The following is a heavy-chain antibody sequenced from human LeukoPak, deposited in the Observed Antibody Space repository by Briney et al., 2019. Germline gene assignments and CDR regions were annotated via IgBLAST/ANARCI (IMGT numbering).Heavy chain of an antibody. J-gene: IGHJ4*02. Sequence: GGSLRLSCAASGFSFSSYWMSWVRQAPGKGLEWVANIKQDGSEKYYVDAVKGRFTISRDNAKNSLYLQMNSLRAEDTAVYYCAREMVTKSLGYWGQGTLVTVSS. CDR2: IKQDGSEK. CDR3: AREMVTKSLGY. V-gene: IGHV3-7*01. D-gene: IGHD3-16*01. CDR1: GFSFSSYW.